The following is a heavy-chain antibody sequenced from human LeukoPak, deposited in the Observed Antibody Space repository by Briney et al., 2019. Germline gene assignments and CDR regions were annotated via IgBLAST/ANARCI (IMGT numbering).Heavy chain of an antibody. J-gene: IGHJ6*02. CDR3: ARGPERLEWEPHYYYGMDV. CDR1: RGTFSSYA. V-gene: IGHV1-69*13. CDR2: IIPIFGTA. Sequence: ASVKVSCKASRGTFSSYAISWVRQAPGQGLEWMGGIIPIFGTANYDQKFQGRVTITADESTSTAYMELSSLRSEDTAVYYCARGPERLEWEPHYYYGMDVWGQGTTVPVSS. D-gene: IGHD1-26*01.